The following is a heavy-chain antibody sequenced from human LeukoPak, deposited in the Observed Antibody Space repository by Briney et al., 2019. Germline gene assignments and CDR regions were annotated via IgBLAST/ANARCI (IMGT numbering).Heavy chain of an antibody. D-gene: IGHD3-3*01. V-gene: IGHV1-69*04. CDR1: GGTFSSYA. CDR2: IIPILGIA. Sequence: SVKVSCKASGGTFSSYAISWVRQAPGQGLEWMGRIIPILGIATYAQKFQGRVTITADKSTSTAYMELSSLRSEDTAVYYCARAVWSGGLYAFDIWGQGTMVTVSS. J-gene: IGHJ3*02. CDR3: ARAVWSGGLYAFDI.